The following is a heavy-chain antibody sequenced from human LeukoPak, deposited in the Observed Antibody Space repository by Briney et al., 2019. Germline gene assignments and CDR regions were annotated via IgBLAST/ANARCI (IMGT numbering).Heavy chain of an antibody. CDR3: ARDRELVTPGAFDI. CDR1: GGSISSGSYY. V-gene: IGHV4-61*02. Sequence: SETLSLTCTVSGGSISSGSYYWSWIRQPAGEGLEWIGRIYISGSTNYNPSLKSRVPISVDTSKNQFSLELSSVTAADTAVYYCARDRELVTPGAFDIWGQGTMVTVSS. J-gene: IGHJ3*02. CDR2: IYISGST. D-gene: IGHD1-26*01.